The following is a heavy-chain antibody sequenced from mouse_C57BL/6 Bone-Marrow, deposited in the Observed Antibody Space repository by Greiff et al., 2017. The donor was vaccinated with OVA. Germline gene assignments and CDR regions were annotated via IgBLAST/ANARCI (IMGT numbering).Heavy chain of an antibody. CDR3: ARGGSLFAY. CDR2: IDPSDSYT. V-gene: IGHV1-50*01. CDR1: GYTFTSYW. Sequence: QVQLQQSGAELVKPGASVKLSCKASGYTFTSYWMQWVKQRPGQGLEWIGEIDPSDSYTNYNQKFKGKATLTVDTSSSTAYMQLSSLTSEDSAVYYCARGGSLFAYWGQGTLVTVSA. J-gene: IGHJ3*01.